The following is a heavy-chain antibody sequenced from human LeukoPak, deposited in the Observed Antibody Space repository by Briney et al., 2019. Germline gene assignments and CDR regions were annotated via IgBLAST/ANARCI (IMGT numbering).Heavy chain of an antibody. CDR1: GGSISSYY. CDR2: IYYSGST. J-gene: IGHJ5*02. D-gene: IGHD2-15*01. V-gene: IGHV4-59*01. Sequence: SETLSLTCTVSGGSISSYYWSWIRQPPGKGLEWIGYIYYSGSTNYNPSLKSRVTISVDTSKNQFSLKLSSVTAADTAVYYCAPWTPLGYCSGGSCYSGWFDPWGQGTLVTVSS. CDR3: APWTPLGYCSGGSCYSGWFDP.